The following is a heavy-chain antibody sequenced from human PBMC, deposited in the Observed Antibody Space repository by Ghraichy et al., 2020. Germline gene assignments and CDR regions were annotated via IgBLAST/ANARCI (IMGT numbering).Heavy chain of an antibody. J-gene: IGHJ5*02. D-gene: IGHD4-23*01. CDR3: VKGYGGNSGTP. CDR2: ISSNGGST. V-gene: IGHV3-64D*06. Sequence: ESLNISCSASGFTFSSYAMHWVRQAPGKGLQYVSAISSNGGSTYYADSVKGRFTISRDNSKNTLYLQMSSLRPEDTAVYYCVKGYGGNSGTPWGQGTLVTVSS. CDR1: GFTFSSYA.